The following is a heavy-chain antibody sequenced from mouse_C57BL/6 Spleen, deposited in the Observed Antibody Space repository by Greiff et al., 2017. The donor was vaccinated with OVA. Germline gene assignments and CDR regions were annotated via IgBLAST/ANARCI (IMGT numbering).Heavy chain of an antibody. D-gene: IGHD4-1*01. CDR1: GFSFNTYA. Sequence: EVKLVESGGGLVQPKGSLKLSCAASGFSFNTYAMNWVRQAPGKGLEWVARIRSKSNNYATYYADSVKDRFTISRDDSESMLYLQMNNLKTEDTAMYYCVRGGWDRYFDVWGTGTTVTVSS. V-gene: IGHV10-1*01. CDR2: IRSKSNNYAT. J-gene: IGHJ1*03. CDR3: VRGGWDRYFDV.